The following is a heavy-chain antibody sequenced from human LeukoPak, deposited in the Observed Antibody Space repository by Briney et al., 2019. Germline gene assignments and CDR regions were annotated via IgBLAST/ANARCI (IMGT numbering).Heavy chain of an antibody. V-gene: IGHV1-8*01. CDR1: GYTFTSYD. J-gene: IGHJ6*03. D-gene: IGHD3-3*01. CDR2: MNPNSGNT. CDR3: AGGSTYYDFWSGYDHYYYYYMDV. Sequence: ASVKVSCKASGYTFTSYDINWVRQATGPGLEWMGWMNPNSGNTGYAQKFQGRVTMTRNTSISTAYMELSSLRSEDTAVYYCAGGSTYYDFWSGYDHYYYYYMDVWGKGTTVTVSS.